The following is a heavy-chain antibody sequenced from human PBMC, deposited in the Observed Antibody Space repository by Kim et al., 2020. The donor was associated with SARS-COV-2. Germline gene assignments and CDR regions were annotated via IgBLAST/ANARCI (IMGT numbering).Heavy chain of an antibody. V-gene: IGHV4-39*01. Sequence: SETLSLTCIVSGGSISSNSYHWGWIRQPPGKGLEWIGSIYYSGSTYYNPSLKSRGTISVDTSKNQFSLKLSSVTSGATAVYYCARHQPLVAGPTNFDYWG. CDR2: IYYSGST. CDR3: ARHQPLVAGPTNFDY. D-gene: IGHD6-19*01. CDR1: GGSISSNSYH. J-gene: IGHJ4*01.